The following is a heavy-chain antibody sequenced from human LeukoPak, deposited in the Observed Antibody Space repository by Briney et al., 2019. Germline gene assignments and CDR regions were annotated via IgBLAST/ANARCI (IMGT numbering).Heavy chain of an antibody. V-gene: IGHV1-2*02. D-gene: IGHD2-8*01. CDR2: INPNSGGT. CDR3: ARDWNCTRPDCPFDH. CDR1: GYTFTGYY. Sequence: ASVKVSCKASGYTFTGYYMHWVRQAPGQGLEWMGWINPNSGGTNFVQKFQGRVTMTRDTSISTFYMELSRLRSDDTAVYYCARDWNCTRPDCPFDHWGQGTLVTVSS. J-gene: IGHJ4*02.